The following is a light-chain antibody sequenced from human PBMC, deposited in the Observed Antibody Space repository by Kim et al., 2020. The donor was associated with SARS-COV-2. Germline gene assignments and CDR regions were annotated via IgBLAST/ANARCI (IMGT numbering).Light chain of an antibody. J-gene: IGLJ2*01. CDR2: YDN. V-gene: IGLV3-21*01. Sequence: SYELTQPPSVSVAPGETATITCGGDNIGRKSVHWYQQTPGQAPVLVINYDNDRPSGIRERFSGSNSGNTATLTISRVEAGDEADYHCQVWDSSSDHVVFGGGTQPTVL. CDR3: QVWDSSSDHVV. CDR1: NIGRKS.